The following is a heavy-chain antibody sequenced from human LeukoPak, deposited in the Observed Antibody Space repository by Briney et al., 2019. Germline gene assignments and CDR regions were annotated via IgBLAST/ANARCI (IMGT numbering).Heavy chain of an antibody. CDR2: ISHSGST. V-gene: IGHV4-38-2*02. D-gene: IGHD2-2*02. CDR3: ARLHCSSTSCYTGDFDY. J-gene: IGHJ4*02. CDR1: GYSITSGYY. Sequence: SETLSLTCTVSGYSITSGYYWGWIRQSPGKGLEWIGSISHSGSTNYNPSLKSQVTISVDTSKNQFSLKLSSVTASDTAVYYCARLHCSSTSCYTGDFDYWGQGTLVTVSS.